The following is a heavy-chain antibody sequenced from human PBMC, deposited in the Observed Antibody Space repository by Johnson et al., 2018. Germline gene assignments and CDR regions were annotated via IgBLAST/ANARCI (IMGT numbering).Heavy chain of an antibody. D-gene: IGHD6-19*01. Sequence: VQLVESGAEVKKPGESLKISCKGSEYNFIAYWIAWVRQMPGKGLEWMGIIYPADSDTRYSPSFQGQVTTSVDKSINTAYLQWSSLKPSDTALYYCAKDIAVAGNKDVFDIWGQGTMVTVSS. CDR3: AKDIAVAGNKDVFDI. J-gene: IGHJ3*02. V-gene: IGHV5-51*01. CDR2: IYPADSDT. CDR1: EYNFIAYW.